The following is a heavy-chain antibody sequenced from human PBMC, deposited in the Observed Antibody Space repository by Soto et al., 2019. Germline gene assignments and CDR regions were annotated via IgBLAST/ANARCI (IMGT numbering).Heavy chain of an antibody. V-gene: IGHV3-15*07. Sequence: GSLRLSCAASGFTFTNAWINWVRQAPGKGLEWVGRIKSKTDGGTTDYAEPVKGRFAISRDDSNNMVYLQMNSLKVEDTAVYYCTTDSYSTIIIVRFDYWGHGTLVTVSS. CDR1: GFTFTNAW. D-gene: IGHD3-22*01. CDR3: TTDSYSTIIIVRFDY. CDR2: IKSKTDGGTT. J-gene: IGHJ4*01.